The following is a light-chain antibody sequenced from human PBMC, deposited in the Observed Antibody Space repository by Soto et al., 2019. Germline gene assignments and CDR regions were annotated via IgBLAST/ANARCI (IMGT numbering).Light chain of an antibody. Sequence: QSALAQPASVSGSPGQSITISCTGTISDVGTYNLVSWYQHRPGKAPKLIIYEDHKRPSDISDRFSGSKSDNTASLTISGLQGEDEADYFCCSYPGRSTFPYVFGTGTKLTVL. CDR1: ISDVGTYNL. CDR2: EDH. J-gene: IGLJ1*01. CDR3: CSYPGRSTFPYV. V-gene: IGLV2-23*02.